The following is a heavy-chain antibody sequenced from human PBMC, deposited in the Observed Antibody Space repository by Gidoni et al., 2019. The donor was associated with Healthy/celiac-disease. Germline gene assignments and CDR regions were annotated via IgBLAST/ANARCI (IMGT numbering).Heavy chain of an antibody. CDR3: ARVKRFRDYYGSGNSLSWFDP. D-gene: IGHD3-10*01. CDR2: IYYSGST. Sequence: QLQLQESGPGLVKPSETLSLTCTVSGGSISSSSYYWGWIRPPPGKGLEWLGSIYYSGSTYYNPSLKSRVTISVDTSKNQFSLKLSSVTAADTAVYYCARVKRFRDYYGSGNSLSWFDPWGQGTLVTVSS. V-gene: IGHV4-39*07. CDR1: GGSISSSSYY. J-gene: IGHJ5*02.